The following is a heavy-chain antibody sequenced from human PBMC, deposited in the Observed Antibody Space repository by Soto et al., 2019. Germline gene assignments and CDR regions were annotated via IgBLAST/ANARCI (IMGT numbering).Heavy chain of an antibody. Sequence: ASVKVSCKASGYTFTSYGISWVRQAPGQGLEWMGWISAYNGNTNYAQKLQGRVTMTTDTSKNTLYLQMNGLRVEDTAVYYCAKDRLAGNFDYWGQGTQVTVSS. CDR2: ISAYNGNT. V-gene: IGHV1-18*01. CDR1: GYTFTSYG. CDR3: AKDRLAGNFDY. J-gene: IGHJ4*02.